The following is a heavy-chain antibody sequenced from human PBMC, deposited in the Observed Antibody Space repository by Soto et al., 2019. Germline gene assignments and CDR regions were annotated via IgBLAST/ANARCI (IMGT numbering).Heavy chain of an antibody. CDR3: ARQVVDGTVAGTGSFDY. D-gene: IGHD6-19*01. CDR1: GGSISSGGNS. CDR2: FYYSGST. J-gene: IGHJ4*02. V-gene: IGHV4-30-2*03. Sequence: PSETLSLTCAFSGGSISSGGNSWSWIRQPPGKGLEWIGSFYYSGSTYYNPSLKSRVTISVDTSEKQFSLKLSSVTAADTAVYYCARQVVDGTVAGTGSFDYWGQGTLVTVSS.